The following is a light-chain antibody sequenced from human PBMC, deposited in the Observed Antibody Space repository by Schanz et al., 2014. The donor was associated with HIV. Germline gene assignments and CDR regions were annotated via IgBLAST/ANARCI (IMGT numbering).Light chain of an antibody. CDR1: SSDVGSYNY. CDR2: DVT. V-gene: IGLV2-11*01. J-gene: IGLJ1*01. Sequence: QSALTQPRSVSGSPGQSVTISCTGTSSDVGSYNYVSWYQQRPGKAPKLMIYDVTKRPSGVPDRFSASKSGNTASLTISGLQAEDEADYYCSSYTSSSPLGVFGTGTKLTVL. CDR3: SSYTSSSPLGV.